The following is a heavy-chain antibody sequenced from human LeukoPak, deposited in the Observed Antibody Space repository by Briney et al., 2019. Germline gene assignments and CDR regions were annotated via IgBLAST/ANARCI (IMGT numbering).Heavy chain of an antibody. CDR2: IYSGGST. CDR3: ARGGMIGKPYYYYGMDV. V-gene: IGHV3-66*01. J-gene: IGHJ6*02. Sequence: PGGSLRLSCAASGFTVSSNYMSWVRQAPGKGLEWVSVIYSGGSTYYADSVKGRFTISRDNSKNTLYLQMNSLRAEDTAVYYCARGGMIGKPYYYYGMDVWGQGTTVTVSS. D-gene: IGHD3-22*01. CDR1: GFTVSSNY.